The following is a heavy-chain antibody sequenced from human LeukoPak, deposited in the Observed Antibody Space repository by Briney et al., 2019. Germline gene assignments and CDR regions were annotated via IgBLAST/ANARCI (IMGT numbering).Heavy chain of an antibody. CDR1: GFTFSSYA. CDR3: AKAPSGSYYSGSDY. D-gene: IGHD1-26*01. CDR2: ISGSGGST. Sequence: GGSLRLSCAASGFTFSSYAMSWVRQAPGRGLEWVSAISGSGGSTYYADPVKGRFTISRDNSKNTLYLQMNSLRAEDTAVYYCAKAPSGSYYSGSDYWGQGTLVTVSS. J-gene: IGHJ4*02. V-gene: IGHV3-23*01.